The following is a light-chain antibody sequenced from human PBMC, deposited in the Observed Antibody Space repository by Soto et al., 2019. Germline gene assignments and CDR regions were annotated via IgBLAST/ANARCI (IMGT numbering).Light chain of an antibody. CDR2: GAS. J-gene: IGKJ4*01. V-gene: IGKV3-20*01. CDR3: QQYGSSRLT. CDR1: QSVSSSF. Sequence: EIVLTQSPGTLSLSPGERATLSCGASQSVSSSFLTWYQQKPGQAPRLLMYGASSRATGIPDRFSGSGSGTDFTLTISRLETEDFAVYYCQQYGSSRLTFGGGTKVDIK.